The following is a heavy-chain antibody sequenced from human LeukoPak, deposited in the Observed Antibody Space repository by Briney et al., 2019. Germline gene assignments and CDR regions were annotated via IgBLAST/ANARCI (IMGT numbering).Heavy chain of an antibody. J-gene: IGHJ3*02. CDR2: IGTAGDT. CDR1: GFTFSSYD. D-gene: IGHD7-27*01. V-gene: IGHV3-13*01. Sequence: GGSLRLSCAASGFTFSSYDMHWVRQATGKGLEWFSAIGTAGDTYYPGSVKGRFTISRENAKNSLYLQMNSLRAGDTAVYYCARGLTGGNAFDIWGQGTMVTVSS. CDR3: ARGLTGGNAFDI.